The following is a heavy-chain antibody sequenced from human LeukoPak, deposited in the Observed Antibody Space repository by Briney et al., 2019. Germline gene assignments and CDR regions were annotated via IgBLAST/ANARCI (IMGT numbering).Heavy chain of an antibody. CDR1: GGSFSSYY. V-gene: IGHV4-59*01. Sequence: SETLSLTCAVYGGSFSSYYWSWIRQPPGKGLVWIGYIHYSGSTNYSPSLKSRVTISVDTSKNQFSLNLTSVTAADSAVYYCARVSWFPGTSYYYMDVWGKGTTVTVSS. J-gene: IGHJ6*03. D-gene: IGHD1-1*01. CDR3: ARVSWFPGTSYYYMDV. CDR2: IHYSGST.